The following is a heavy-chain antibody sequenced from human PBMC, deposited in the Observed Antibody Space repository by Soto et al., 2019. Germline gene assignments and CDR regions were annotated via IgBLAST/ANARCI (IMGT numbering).Heavy chain of an antibody. CDR2: INAGSGNT. J-gene: IGHJ5*02. CDR1: GYTFTQYA. V-gene: IGHV1-3*01. D-gene: IGHD6-13*01. CDR3: ARGLAADGA. Sequence: QVQLVQSGAEVKKPGASVKVSCTASGYTFTQYAIHWVRHAPGQRLEWMGFINAGSGNTKYSQTFQGRLTFTKDTSASTAYMDLSSLRSEDTDIYYCARGLAADGAWGQGTLVTVSS.